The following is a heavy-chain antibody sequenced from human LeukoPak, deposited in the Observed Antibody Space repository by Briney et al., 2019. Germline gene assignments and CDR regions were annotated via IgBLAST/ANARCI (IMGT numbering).Heavy chain of an antibody. V-gene: IGHV1-69*13. D-gene: IGHD2-2*01. Sequence: SVKVSCKSSGGTFTSYAISWVRQAPGQGLEWMGGIIPIFGTANYAQKFQGRVTITADESTSTAYMELSSLRSEDTAAYCCASAHIVVVPAAPRVYYYYGMDAWGQGTTVTVS. J-gene: IGHJ6*02. CDR2: IIPIFGTA. CDR1: GGTFTSYA. CDR3: ASAHIVVVPAAPRVYYYYGMDA.